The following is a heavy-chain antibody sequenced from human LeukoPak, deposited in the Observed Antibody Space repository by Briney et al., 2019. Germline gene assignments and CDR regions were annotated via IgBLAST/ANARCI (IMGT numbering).Heavy chain of an antibody. D-gene: IGHD6-19*01. Sequence: SVKGRFTISRDNSKNTLYLQMNSLRAEDTAVYYCAKAIAVAAVFDYWGQGTLVTVSS. V-gene: IGHV3-23*01. CDR3: AKAIAVAAVFDY. J-gene: IGHJ4*02.